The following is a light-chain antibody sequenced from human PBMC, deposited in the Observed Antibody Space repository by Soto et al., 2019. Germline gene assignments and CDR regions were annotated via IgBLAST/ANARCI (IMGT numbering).Light chain of an antibody. CDR1: QSVLYNSNNKNY. V-gene: IGKV4-1*01. CDR2: WAS. Sequence: DIMMTQSPDSLAVSLGERATINCKSSQSVLYNSNNKNYLAWYQQKPGQPPKLLIYWASTRESGVPDRFSGSGSGTDFTLTISRLQAEDVAVYYCHQYFGTPVTFGGGTKVEIK. CDR3: HQYFGTPVT. J-gene: IGKJ4*01.